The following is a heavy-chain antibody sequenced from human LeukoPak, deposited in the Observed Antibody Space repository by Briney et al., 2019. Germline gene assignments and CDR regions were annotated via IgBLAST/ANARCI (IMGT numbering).Heavy chain of an antibody. J-gene: IGHJ6*04. V-gene: IGHV3-21*01. CDR2: IDATSMYI. Sequence: GGSLRLSCGASGFTFRTYTMAWVRQAPGKGLEWVASIDATSMYISYAASMKGRFTISRDNAKTSLYLQMNSLRAEDTAVYYCAELGITMIGGVWGKGTTVTISS. CDR1: GFTFRTYT. CDR3: AELGITMIGGV. D-gene: IGHD3-10*02.